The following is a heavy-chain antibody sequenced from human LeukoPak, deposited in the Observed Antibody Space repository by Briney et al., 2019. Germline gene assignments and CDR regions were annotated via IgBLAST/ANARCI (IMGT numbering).Heavy chain of an antibody. CDR2: ISGSGGTT. CDR3: ARGREYSSTYYYYYYGMDV. J-gene: IGHJ6*02. CDR1: GFTFNSYA. D-gene: IGHD6-6*01. Sequence: GGSLRLSCAASGFTFNSYAMSWVRQAPGKGLEWVSGISGSGGTTYYAASVKGRFTISRDNSRNTLYLQMNSLRAEDTAVYYCARGREYSSTYYYYYYGMDVWGQGTTVTVSS. V-gene: IGHV3-23*01.